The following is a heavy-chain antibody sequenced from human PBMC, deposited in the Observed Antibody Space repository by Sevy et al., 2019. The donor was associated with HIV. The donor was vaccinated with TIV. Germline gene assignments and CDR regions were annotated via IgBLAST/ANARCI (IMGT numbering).Heavy chain of an antibody. J-gene: IGHJ4*02. CDR1: GFTFSTYA. Sequence: GGSLRLSCAASGFTFSTYAMHWVRHAPGKGLEAVAVISYDASVKFYADSVKGRFTISRDNSKNTLDLQMNSLRDEDTAVYYCARERGESTRNSSPLDYWGQGTLVTVSS. CDR3: ARERGESTRNSSPLDY. V-gene: IGHV3-30-3*01. D-gene: IGHD3-10*01. CDR2: ISYDASVK.